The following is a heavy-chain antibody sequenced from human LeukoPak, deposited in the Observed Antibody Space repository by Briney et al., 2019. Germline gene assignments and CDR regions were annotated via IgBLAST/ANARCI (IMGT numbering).Heavy chain of an antibody. CDR1: GFTFSSYG. J-gene: IGHJ4*02. Sequence: GGSLRLSCAASGFTFSSYGMHWVRQAPGKGLEWVAVISYDGSNKYYADSVKGRFTISRDNAKNSLYLQMNSLRAEDTAVYYCARSIVATNGGDYWGQGTLVTVSS. D-gene: IGHD5-12*01. CDR3: ARSIVATNGGDY. CDR2: ISYDGSNK. V-gene: IGHV3-30*03.